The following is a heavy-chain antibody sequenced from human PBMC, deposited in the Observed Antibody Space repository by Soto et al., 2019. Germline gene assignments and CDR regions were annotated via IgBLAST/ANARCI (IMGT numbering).Heavy chain of an antibody. CDR3: ASVSGGSGGSSRGAFDI. D-gene: IGHD2-15*01. CDR2: IYWDDDK. V-gene: IGHV2-5*02. Sequence: SGPTLVNPTQTLTLTCTFSGFSLSTSGVGVGWIRQPPGKALEWLALIYWDDDKRYSPSLKSRLTITKDTSKNQVVLTMTNMDPVDTATYYCASVSGGSGGSSRGAFDIWGQGTMVTVSS. CDR1: GFSLSTSGVG. J-gene: IGHJ3*02.